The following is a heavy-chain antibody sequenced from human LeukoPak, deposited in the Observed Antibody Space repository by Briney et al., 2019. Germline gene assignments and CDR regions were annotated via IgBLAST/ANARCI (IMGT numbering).Heavy chain of an antibody. CDR1: GFPFSNSW. D-gene: IGHD1/OR15-1a*01. J-gene: IGHJ6*04. Sequence: WGVLRLSCAVSGFPFSNSWMYWFGQAPGRGLEGVANIKSDGSGISYVASVMGRFIISRDNARNSLYLQMNSLRVEDTAVYFCAGGNSMDVWGKGTAVTVSS. V-gene: IGHV3-7*03. CDR3: AGGNSMDV. CDR2: IKSDGSGI.